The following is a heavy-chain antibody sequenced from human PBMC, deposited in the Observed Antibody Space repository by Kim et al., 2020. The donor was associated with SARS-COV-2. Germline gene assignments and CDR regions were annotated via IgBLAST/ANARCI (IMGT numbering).Heavy chain of an antibody. J-gene: IGHJ4*02. CDR3: ARGRVVYSSSWSYFDY. CDR2: ISSSSSTI. Sequence: GGSLRLSCAASGFTFSSYSMNWVRQAPGKGLEWVSYISSSSSTIYYADSVKGRFTISRDNAKNSLYLQMNSLRDEDTAVYYCARGRVVYSSSWSYFDYWGQGTLVTVSS. D-gene: IGHD6-13*01. CDR1: GFTFSSYS. V-gene: IGHV3-48*02.